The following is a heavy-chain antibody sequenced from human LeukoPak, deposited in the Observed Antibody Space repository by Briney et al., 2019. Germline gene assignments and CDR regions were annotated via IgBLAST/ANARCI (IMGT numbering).Heavy chain of an antibody. J-gene: IGHJ5*02. CDR1: GYTFTSYG. CDR3: ARRSGYSYGSGNWFDP. D-gene: IGHD5-18*01. CDR2: ISAYNGNT. V-gene: IGHV1-18*01. Sequence: SSVRLSCAASGYTFTSYGISWVRQTPGEGLEWMGCISAYNGNTNYAQKLQGRVTMTTDTSTSTAYMELRSLRSDDTAVYYCARRSGYSYGSGNWFDPWGQGTLVTVSS.